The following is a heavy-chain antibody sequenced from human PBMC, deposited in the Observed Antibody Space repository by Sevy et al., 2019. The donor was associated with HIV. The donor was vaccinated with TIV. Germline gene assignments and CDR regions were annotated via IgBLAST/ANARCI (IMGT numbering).Heavy chain of an antibody. Sequence: GGSLRLSCAASGFTFSSYAMSWVRQAPGKGLEWVSAISGSGGSTYYADSVKGRFTIFRDNSKNTLYLQMNSLRAEDKAVYYCAKNFPYDSSGKGGVDYYYGMDVWGQGTTVTVSS. V-gene: IGHV3-23*01. D-gene: IGHD3-22*01. CDR2: ISGSGGST. J-gene: IGHJ6*02. CDR1: GFTFSSYA. CDR3: AKNFPYDSSGKGGVDYYYGMDV.